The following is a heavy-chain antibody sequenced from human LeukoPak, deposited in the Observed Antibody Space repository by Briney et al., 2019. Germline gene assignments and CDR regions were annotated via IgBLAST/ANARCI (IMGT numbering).Heavy chain of an antibody. CDR2: ITSNGGHT. CDR1: GFTFSSYA. CDR3: TKDKEDIVLMVFALSGYYFDY. V-gene: IGHV3-23*01. D-gene: IGHD2-8*01. Sequence: GGSLRLSCAASGFTFSSYAMSWVRQAPGKGLEWVSVITSNGGHTYYADSVKGRFTISRDNSKNTLYLQMNSLRAEDTAVYYCTKDKEDIVLMVFALSGYYFDYWGQGTLVTVSP. J-gene: IGHJ4*02.